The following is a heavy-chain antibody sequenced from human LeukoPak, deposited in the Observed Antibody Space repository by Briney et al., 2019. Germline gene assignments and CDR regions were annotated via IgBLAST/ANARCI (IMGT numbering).Heavy chain of an antibody. D-gene: IGHD1-26*01. CDR3: TRDWELGY. J-gene: IGHJ4*02. Sequence: PGESLKISCRASGYSFINYWIGWVRQMPGKGLEGVGLIYPGDSNVRYSPSFQGQVTISADRSINTAYLQWSSLRTSDTAMYYCTRDWELGYWGQGTLVTVSS. CDR2: IYPGDSNV. CDR1: GYSFINYW. V-gene: IGHV5-51*01.